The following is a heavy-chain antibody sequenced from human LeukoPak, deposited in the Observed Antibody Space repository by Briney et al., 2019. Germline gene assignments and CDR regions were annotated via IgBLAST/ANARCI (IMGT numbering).Heavy chain of an antibody. J-gene: IGHJ4*02. CDR1: GFTFSSYA. CDR3: ARAWGGYYYDSSGYYDY. Sequence: GGSLRLSCAASGFTFSSYAMHWVRQAPGKGLEWVAVISYDGSNKYYADSVKGRFTISRDNSKNTLYLQMISLRAEDTAVYYCARAWGGYYYDSSGYYDYWGQGTLVTVSS. CDR2: ISYDGSNK. V-gene: IGHV3-30-3*01. D-gene: IGHD3-22*01.